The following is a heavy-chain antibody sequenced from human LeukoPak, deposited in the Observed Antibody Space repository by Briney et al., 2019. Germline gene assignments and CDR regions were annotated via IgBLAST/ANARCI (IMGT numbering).Heavy chain of an antibody. CDR2: IYSGGST. V-gene: IGHV3-66*01. CDR3: GREGGRGSADY. J-gene: IGHJ4*02. Sequence: GGSLRLSCAAFGFTVSSNYMSWVRQAPGKGLEWVSVIYSGGSTSYADSVKGRFTISRDSSKNTVSLQMNNLRAEDTAVYYWGREGGRGSADYWGQGTLVTVSS. D-gene: IGHD6-25*01. CDR1: GFTVSSNY.